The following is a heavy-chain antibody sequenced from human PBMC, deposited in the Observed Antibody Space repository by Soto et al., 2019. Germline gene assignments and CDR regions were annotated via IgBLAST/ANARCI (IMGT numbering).Heavy chain of an antibody. Sequence: GGSLRLSCAGSGFTFSSYAMSWVRQAPGKGLEWVSAISGSGGSTYYADSVKGRFTISRDNSKNTLYLQMNSLRAEDTAVYYCAKGLVATTTPNYYYYYYGMDVWGQGTTVTVSS. J-gene: IGHJ6*02. CDR1: GFTFSSYA. D-gene: IGHD5-12*01. CDR3: AKGLVATTTPNYYYYYYGMDV. CDR2: ISGSGGST. V-gene: IGHV3-23*01.